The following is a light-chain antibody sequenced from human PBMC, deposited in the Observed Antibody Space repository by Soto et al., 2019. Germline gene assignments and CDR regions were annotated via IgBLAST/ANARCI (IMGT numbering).Light chain of an antibody. CDR2: LNSDGSH. Sequence: QLVLTQSPSASASLGASVKLTCTLSSGHSSYAIAWHQQQPEKGPRYLMKLNSDGSHSKGDGIPDRFSGSNSGAERYLTISSLQSEDEADYYCQTWGTGTRGVFGGGTKLTVL. CDR1: SGHSSYA. J-gene: IGLJ3*02. CDR3: QTWGTGTRGV. V-gene: IGLV4-69*01.